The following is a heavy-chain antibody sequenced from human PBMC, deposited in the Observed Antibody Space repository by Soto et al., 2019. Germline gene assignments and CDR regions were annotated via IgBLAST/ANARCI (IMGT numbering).Heavy chain of an antibody. D-gene: IGHD5-18*01. J-gene: IGHJ4*02. CDR2: IYNSGNS. CDR1: GGSISSGGYY. CDR3: ARSQMATAGPYFDY. Sequence: SETLSLTCTVSGGSISSGGYYWTWIRQHPVRGLEWIGYIYNSGNSFYHPSLKSRLTISLDTSKNQFSLNLRSVTAADTAVYYCARSQMATAGPYFDYWGLGTLVTVSS. V-gene: IGHV4-31*03.